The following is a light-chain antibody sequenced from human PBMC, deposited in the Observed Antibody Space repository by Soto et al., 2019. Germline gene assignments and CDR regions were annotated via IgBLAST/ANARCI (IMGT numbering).Light chain of an antibody. J-gene: IGKJ4*01. CDR2: DAS. CDR3: QQRSDWPSS. Sequence: EIVLTQSPATLSLSPGDRATLSCRASQSVGSYLGWYQQRPGQAPRLLIYDASNRATGIPARFSGSGSGTVCTLTISSLEPEDFAVYYCQQRSDWPSSFGGGTKVEIK. CDR1: QSVGSY. V-gene: IGKV3-11*01.